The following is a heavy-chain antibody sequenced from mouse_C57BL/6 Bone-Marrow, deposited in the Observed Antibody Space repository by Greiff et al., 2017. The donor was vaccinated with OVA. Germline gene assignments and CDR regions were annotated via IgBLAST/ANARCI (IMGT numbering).Heavy chain of an antibody. J-gene: IGHJ3*01. V-gene: IGHV1-72*01. CDR3: ARPRDSNPFAY. D-gene: IGHD2-5*01. CDR1: GYTFTSYW. Sequence: VQLQQPGAELVKPGASVKLSCQASGYTFTSYWMHWVKQRPGRGLEWIGRIYPNSGGTKYNEKFKSKATLTVDKPSSTAYMQLSSLTSEDSAVYYCARPRDSNPFAYWGQGTLVTVSA. CDR2: IYPNSGGT.